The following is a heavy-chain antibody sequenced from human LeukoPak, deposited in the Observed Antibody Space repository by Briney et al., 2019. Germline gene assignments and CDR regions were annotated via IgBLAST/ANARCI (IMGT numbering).Heavy chain of an antibody. CDR1: GFTFSNAY. CDR2: ISSSSSYT. J-gene: IGHJ5*02. Sequence: GGSLRLSCAASGFTFSNAYMSWIRQAPGKGLEWVSYISSSSSYTNYADSVKGRFTISRDNAKNSLYLQMNSLRAEDTAVYYCARAGRGVTMVRGVITPNWFDPWGQGTLVTVSS. CDR3: ARAGRGVTMVRGVITPNWFDP. V-gene: IGHV3-11*06. D-gene: IGHD3-10*01.